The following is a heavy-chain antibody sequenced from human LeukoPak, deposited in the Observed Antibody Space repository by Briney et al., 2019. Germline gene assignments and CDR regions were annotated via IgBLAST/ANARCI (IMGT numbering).Heavy chain of an antibody. D-gene: IGHD3-3*01. CDR3: ARGKAIFGVVPHYFDY. Sequence: SVKVSCKASGGTFSSYAISWVRQAPGQGLEWMGGIIPIFGTANYAQKFQGRVTITADESTSTAYMELSSLRSEDTAVYYCARGKAIFGVVPHYFDYWGQGTLVTVSS. V-gene: IGHV1-69*13. CDR1: GGTFSSYA. CDR2: IIPIFGTA. J-gene: IGHJ4*02.